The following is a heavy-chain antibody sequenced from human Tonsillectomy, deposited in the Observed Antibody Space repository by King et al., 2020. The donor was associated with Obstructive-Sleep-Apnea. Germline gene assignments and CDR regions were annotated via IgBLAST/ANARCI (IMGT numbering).Heavy chain of an antibody. J-gene: IGHJ2*01. Sequence: VQLVESGGGLVQPGGSLRLSCAASGFTFSSYWMHWVRQAPGKGLVWVSRINSDGSSTSYADSVKGRFTISRDNAKNTLYLQMNSLRAEDTAVYYCARDLVVATTRTNDWYFDLWGRGTLVTVSS. CDR3: ARDLVVATTRTNDWYFDL. V-gene: IGHV3-74*01. CDR2: INSDGSST. CDR1: GFTFSSYW. D-gene: IGHD5-24*01.